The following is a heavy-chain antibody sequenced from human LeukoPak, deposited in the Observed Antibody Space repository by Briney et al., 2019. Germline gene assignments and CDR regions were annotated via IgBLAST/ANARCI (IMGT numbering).Heavy chain of an antibody. CDR1: GFTFSSYG. Sequence: GRSLRLSCAASGFTFSSYGMHWVRQAPGKGLEWVAVISYDGSNKYYADSVKGRFTISRDNSKNTLYLQMNSLRAEDTAVYYCAKDKFWPIPGTGGYYYGMDVWGQGTTVTVSS. CDR3: AKDKFWPIPGTGGYYYGMDV. D-gene: IGHD3-3*01. CDR2: ISYDGSNK. V-gene: IGHV3-30*18. J-gene: IGHJ6*02.